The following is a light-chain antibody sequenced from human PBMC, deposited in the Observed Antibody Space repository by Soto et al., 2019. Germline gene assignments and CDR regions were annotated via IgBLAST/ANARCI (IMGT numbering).Light chain of an antibody. J-gene: IGKJ5*01. CDR3: QQSYSIPIT. V-gene: IGKV1-39*01. CDR2: AAS. CDR1: QSIATY. Sequence: DIQMTQSPSSLSASVGDRVTITCRARQSIATYLNWYQHKLGKAPKLLIYAASSLQTGVPSRFSGSGSGTDFTLTISSLQPEDFATYFCQQSYSIPITFGQGTRLEIK.